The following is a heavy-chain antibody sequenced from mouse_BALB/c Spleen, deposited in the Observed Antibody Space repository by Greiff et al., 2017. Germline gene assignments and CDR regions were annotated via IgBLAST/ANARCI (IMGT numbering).Heavy chain of an antibody. CDR3: ARERYYRYDEEDYYAMDY. Sequence: EVHLVESGPELVKPGASVKMSCKASGYTFTSYVMHWVKQKPGQGLEWIGYINPYNDGTKYNEKFKGKATLTSDKSSSTAYMELSSLTSEDSAVYYCARERYYRYDEEDYYAMDYWGQGTSVTVSS. J-gene: IGHJ4*01. CDR1: GYTFTSYV. V-gene: IGHV1-14*01. D-gene: IGHD2-14*01. CDR2: INPYNDGT.